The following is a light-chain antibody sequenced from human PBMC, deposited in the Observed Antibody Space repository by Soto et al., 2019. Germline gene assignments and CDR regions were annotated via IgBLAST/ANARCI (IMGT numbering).Light chain of an antibody. CDR2: EAS. CDR3: QKSYSTPLT. J-gene: IGKJ4*01. V-gene: IGKV1-39*01. CDR1: QSISTY. Sequence: DIEMTQSPSSLSTSLGARVTITCRARQSISTYLNWYQQKPGKAPKLLIYEASNLQGGVPSRFSGSGSGTDFTLTITSLQPEDFAAYYCQKSYSTPLTVGGGTKVDIK.